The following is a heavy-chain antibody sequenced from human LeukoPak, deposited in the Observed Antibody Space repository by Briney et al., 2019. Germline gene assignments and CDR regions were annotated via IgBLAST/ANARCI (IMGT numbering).Heavy chain of an antibody. D-gene: IGHD3-22*01. CDR2: ISGSGGDT. CDR1: GFTFSSYV. CDR3: AKDHQVTYYYDSSAYRNWFDP. Sequence: GGSLRLSCAASGFTFSSYVMSWVRQAPGKGLEWVSGISGSGGDTYYADSVKGRFTISRDNSRNTLYLQMNSLRAEDTAVYYCAKDHQVTYYYDSSAYRNWFDPWGQGTLVTVSS. V-gene: IGHV3-23*01. J-gene: IGHJ5*02.